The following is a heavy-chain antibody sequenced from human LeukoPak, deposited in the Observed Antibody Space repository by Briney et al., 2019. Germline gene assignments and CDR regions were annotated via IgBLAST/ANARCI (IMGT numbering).Heavy chain of an antibody. J-gene: IGHJ4*02. V-gene: IGHV1-8*01. CDR2: MNPNSGNT. Sequence: ASVKVSCKASGYTFTSYDINWVRQATGQGLEWMGWMNPNSGNTGYAQKFQGRVTMTRNTSISTAYMELSSLRSEDTAVYYCARPVTSSCYSLDYWGQGTLVTASS. CDR1: GYTFTSYD. CDR3: ARPVTSSCYSLDY. D-gene: IGHD2-15*01.